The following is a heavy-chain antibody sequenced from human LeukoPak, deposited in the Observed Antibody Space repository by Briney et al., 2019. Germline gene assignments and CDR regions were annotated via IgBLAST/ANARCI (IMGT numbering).Heavy chain of an antibody. J-gene: IGHJ4*02. D-gene: IGHD3-16*02. Sequence: GGSLRLSCAASGFTFSSYSMNWVRQAPGKGLEWVSSITSRSSYIYYADSVKGRFTISRDNAKNSLYLQMNSLRAEDTAVYYCARADYDYVWGSYRQYYFDYWGQGTLVTVSS. CDR3: ARADYDYVWGSYRQYYFDY. CDR2: ITSRSSYI. V-gene: IGHV3-21*01. CDR1: GFTFSSYS.